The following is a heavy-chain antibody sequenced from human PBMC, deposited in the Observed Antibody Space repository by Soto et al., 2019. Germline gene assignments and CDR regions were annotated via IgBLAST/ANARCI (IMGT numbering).Heavy chain of an antibody. CDR3: AREILGFDWSLDY. CDR1: GFTFSIYS. V-gene: IGHV3-30*03. Sequence: GESLKISCAASGFTFSIYSMNWVRQAPGKGLEWVAVISYDGSNKYYADSVKGRFTISRDNSKNTLYLQMNSLRAEDTAVYYCAREILGFDWSLDYWGQGTLVTVSS. J-gene: IGHJ4*02. D-gene: IGHD3-9*01. CDR2: ISYDGSNK.